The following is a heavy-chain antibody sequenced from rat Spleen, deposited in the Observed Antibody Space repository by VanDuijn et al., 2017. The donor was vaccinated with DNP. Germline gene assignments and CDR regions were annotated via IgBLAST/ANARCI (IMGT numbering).Heavy chain of an antibody. CDR1: GFTFSDYY. Sequence: EVQLVESGGGSVQPGRSLKLSCAASGFTFSDYYMAWVRQAPKKGLEWVAYISYEGSRSYYGDSVKGRFTISRDNAKSTLYLQMNSLRSEDTAIYYCTTLTGRDYWGQGVMVTVSS. V-gene: IGHV5-22*01. D-gene: IGHD5-1*01. CDR2: ISYEGSRS. J-gene: IGHJ2*01. CDR3: TTLTGRDY.